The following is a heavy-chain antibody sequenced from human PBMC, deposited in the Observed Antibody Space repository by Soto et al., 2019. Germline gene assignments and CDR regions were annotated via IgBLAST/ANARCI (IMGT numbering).Heavy chain of an antibody. V-gene: IGHV2-5*02. D-gene: IGHD3-3*01. CDR1: GFSLSTSGVG. Sequence: QITLKESGPTLVKPTQTLTLTCTFSGFSLSTSGVGVGWIRQPPGKALEWLALIYWDDDKRYSPSLKSRLTITKDTSKNQVVLTMTNMEPVDTATYYCAHSTSTRHYDFWSGPRSDVWGQGTTVTVSS. CDR2: IYWDDDK. J-gene: IGHJ6*02. CDR3: AHSTSTRHYDFWSGPRSDV.